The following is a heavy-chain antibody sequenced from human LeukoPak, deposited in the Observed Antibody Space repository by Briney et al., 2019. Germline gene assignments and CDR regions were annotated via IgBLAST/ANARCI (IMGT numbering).Heavy chain of an antibody. D-gene: IGHD3-9*01. V-gene: IGHV1-18*01. CDR1: GYTFTSYG. CDR2: ISAYNGNT. CDR3: ARDVLNSDWNFDY. J-gene: IGHJ4*02. Sequence: REASVNVSCKASGYTFTSYGISWVRQAPGQGLEWMGRISAYNGNTNYAQKLQGRVTMTTDTSTSTAYMELRSLRSDDTAVYYCARDVLNSDWNFDYWGQGTLVTVSS.